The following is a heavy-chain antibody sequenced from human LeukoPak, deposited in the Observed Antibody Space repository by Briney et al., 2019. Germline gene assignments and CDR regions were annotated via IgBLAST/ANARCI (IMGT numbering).Heavy chain of an antibody. J-gene: IGHJ2*01. CDR3: AKDETFSGYFDL. Sequence: GGSLRLSCAASGFTFDDYAMHWVRQAPGKGLEWVSGISWNSGSIGYADSVKGRFTISRDNAKNSLYLQMNSLRAEDTALYYCAKDETFSGYFDLWGRGTLVTVSS. V-gene: IGHV3-9*01. CDR2: ISWNSGSI. CDR1: GFTFDDYA. D-gene: IGHD3-10*01.